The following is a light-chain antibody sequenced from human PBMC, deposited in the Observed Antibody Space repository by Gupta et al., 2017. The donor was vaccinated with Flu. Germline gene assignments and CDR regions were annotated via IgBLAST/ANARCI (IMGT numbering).Light chain of an antibody. CDR1: QSVSSNY. J-gene: IGKJ1*01. CDR3: RPYGSSRT. V-gene: IGKV3-20*01. CDR2: AAS. Sequence: EIVLTQSPGTLSLSPGERATLSCRASQSVSSNYLAWYQQKPGQAPRLLIYAASSRATGIPDRFSGSGSGTDFTLTISRLDPEDFAVYYCRPYGSSRTFGQGTKVEIK.